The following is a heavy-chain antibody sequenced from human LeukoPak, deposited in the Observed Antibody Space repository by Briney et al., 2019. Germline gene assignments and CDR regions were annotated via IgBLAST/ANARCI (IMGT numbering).Heavy chain of an antibody. D-gene: IGHD6-19*01. CDR1: GYTFTSYY. CDR3: ARATPGWTSQLNAFDI. Sequence: ASVKVSCKASGYTFTSYYMHWVRQAPGQGLEWMGIINPSGGSTSYAQKFQGRVTMTRDPSTSTVYMELSSLRSEDTAVYYCARATPGWTSQLNAFDIWGQGTMVTVSS. CDR2: INPSGGST. V-gene: IGHV1-46*01. J-gene: IGHJ3*02.